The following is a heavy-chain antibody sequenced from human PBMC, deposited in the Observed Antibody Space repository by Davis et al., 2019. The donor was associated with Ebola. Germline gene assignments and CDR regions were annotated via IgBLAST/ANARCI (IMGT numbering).Heavy chain of an antibody. J-gene: IGHJ4*02. V-gene: IGHV3-7*03. CDR1: GFTFSSYS. CDR3: ARAQFPTTSDH. D-gene: IGHD1-1*01. Sequence: ESPKISRAASGFTFSSYSMNWVRPAPGKGLEWVANIKQDGSEKYYVDSVKGRFTISRDNSKNTLYLQMNSLRSDDTAVYYCARAQFPTTSDHWGQGTLVTVSS. CDR2: IKQDGSEK.